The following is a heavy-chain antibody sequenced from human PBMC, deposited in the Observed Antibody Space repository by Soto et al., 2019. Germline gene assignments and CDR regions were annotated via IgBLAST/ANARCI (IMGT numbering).Heavy chain of an antibody. V-gene: IGHV3-21*01. CDR1: GFTFSYFT. Sequence: VRLVQSGGGLAKPGESLRLSCEASGFTFSYFTMNWVRQAPGKGLEWVSSITGSSSSTYYTDSVQGRFSISRDNAKNTLFLEMNNLRAEGTAVYYCARISIQEEYYFDYWGQGVLVTVSS. D-gene: IGHD1-1*01. CDR3: ARISIQEEYYFDY. CDR2: ITGSSSST. J-gene: IGHJ4*02.